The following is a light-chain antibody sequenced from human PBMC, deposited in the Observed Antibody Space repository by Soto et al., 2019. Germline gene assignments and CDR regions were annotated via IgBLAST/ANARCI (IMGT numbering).Light chain of an antibody. CDR2: EVR. CDR1: SSNIGGYDY. J-gene: IGLJ1*01. CDR3: CSYTRTSNHYF. V-gene: IGLV2-14*01. Sequence: QSALTQPASVSGSRGQSITISCTGTSSNIGGYDYVSWYQQRPGKAPKLMIYEVRYRPSGVSNRFSGSKSGNTASLTISGLQAEDEADYYCCSYTRTSNHYFFGSGTKLTVL.